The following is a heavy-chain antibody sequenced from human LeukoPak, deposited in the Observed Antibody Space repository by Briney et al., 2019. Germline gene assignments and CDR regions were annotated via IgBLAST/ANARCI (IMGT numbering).Heavy chain of an antibody. J-gene: IGHJ4*02. D-gene: IGHD6-13*01. CDR1: GFTFSRYG. V-gene: IGHV3-30*18. Sequence: GRSLRLSCSASGFTFSRYGMHWVRQAPGKGLEWVALISYDGGDQFYEDSVKGRFTISRDNSKNTLYLQMNSLRAEDTALYYFAKGLPHSVRWYYYDYWGQGTLVTVSS. CDR2: ISYDGGDQ. CDR3: AKGLPHSVRWYYYDY.